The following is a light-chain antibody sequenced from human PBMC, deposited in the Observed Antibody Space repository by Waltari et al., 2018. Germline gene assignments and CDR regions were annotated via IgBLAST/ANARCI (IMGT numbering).Light chain of an antibody. Sequence: DIVMTQSPVPLPVTPGEPATISCRSSQGLLHSNGNNYLDWYLQKPGQSPQLLIYLGSNRASGVPDRFSGSGSGTDFTLKISRVEAEDVGVYYCMQSLQALWTFGPGTKVEIK. CDR2: LGS. J-gene: IGKJ1*01. V-gene: IGKV2-28*01. CDR3: MQSLQALWT. CDR1: QGLLHSNGNNY.